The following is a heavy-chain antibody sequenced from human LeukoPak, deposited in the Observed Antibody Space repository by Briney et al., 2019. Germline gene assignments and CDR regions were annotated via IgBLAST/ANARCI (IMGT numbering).Heavy chain of an antibody. Sequence: PSETLSLTCTVSGGSISSYYWSWIRQPPGKGLEWIGYIYYSGSTNYNPSLKSRVTISVDTSKNQFSLKLSSVTAADTAVYYCARAPRKYFDLWGRGTLVTVSS. J-gene: IGHJ2*01. CDR3: ARAPRKYFDL. V-gene: IGHV4-59*12. CDR1: GGSISSYY. CDR2: IYYSGST.